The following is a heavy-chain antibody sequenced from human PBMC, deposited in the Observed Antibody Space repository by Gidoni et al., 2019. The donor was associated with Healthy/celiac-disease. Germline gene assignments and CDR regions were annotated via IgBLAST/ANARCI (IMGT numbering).Heavy chain of an antibody. CDR3: ARDHHTAMGPAYYYYGMDV. V-gene: IGHV1-18*01. D-gene: IGHD5-18*01. J-gene: IGHJ6*02. CDR2: ISAYNGNT. CDR1: GYTFTSYG. Sequence: QVQLVQSGAEVKKPGASVKVSCKASGYTFTSYGISWVRQAPGQGLEWMGWISAYNGNTKYAQKLQGRVTMTKDTSTSTAYMELRSLRSDDTAVYYCARDHHTAMGPAYYYYGMDVWGQGTTVTVS.